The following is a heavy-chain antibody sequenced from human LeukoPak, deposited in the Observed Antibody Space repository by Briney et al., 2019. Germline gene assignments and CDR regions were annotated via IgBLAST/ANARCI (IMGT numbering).Heavy chain of an antibody. V-gene: IGHV4-38-2*02. CDR3: ARGRADDSSGYLNWFDP. D-gene: IGHD3-22*01. CDR1: GYSISSGYY. J-gene: IGHJ5*02. Sequence: SETLSLTCTVSGYSISSGYYWGWIRQPPGKGLEWTASIYHSGTTYYNPSLKSRVTISVDMSKNQFSLRLSSVTAADTAVYYCARGRADDSSGYLNWFDPWGQGTLVTVSS. CDR2: IYHSGTT.